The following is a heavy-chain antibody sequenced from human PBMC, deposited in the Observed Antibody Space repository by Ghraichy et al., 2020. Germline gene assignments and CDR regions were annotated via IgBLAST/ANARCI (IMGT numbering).Heavy chain of an antibody. D-gene: IGHD2-2*02. CDR3: ASFVVPAAIGGEVWFDP. J-gene: IGHJ5*02. CDR1: GGSVSSGSYY. CDR2: IYYSGST. Sequence: SETLSLTCTVSGGSVSSGSYYWSWIRQPPGKGLEWIGYIYYSGSTNYNPSLKSRVTISVDTSKNQFSLKLSSVTAADTAVYYCASFVVPAAIGGEVWFDPWGQGTLVTVSS. V-gene: IGHV4-61*01.